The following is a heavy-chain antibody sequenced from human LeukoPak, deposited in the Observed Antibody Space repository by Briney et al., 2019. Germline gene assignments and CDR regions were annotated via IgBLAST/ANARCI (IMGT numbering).Heavy chain of an antibody. CDR2: IYYSGIT. CDR3: ARGGSGNNFDY. CDR1: GGSISSGSYY. J-gene: IGHJ4*02. V-gene: IGHV4-39*07. Sequence: SETLSLTCTVSGGSISSGSYYWSWIRQPPGKGLEWIAGIYYSGITYSNPSLESRVTISLDTSKNQFSLRLTSLTAADTAVYYCARGGSGNNFDYWGQGTLVTVS. D-gene: IGHD6-19*01.